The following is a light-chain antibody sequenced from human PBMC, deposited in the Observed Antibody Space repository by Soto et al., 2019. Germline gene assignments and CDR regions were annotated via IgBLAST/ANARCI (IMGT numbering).Light chain of an antibody. CDR1: QGISSY. CDR3: QQLNSYPLT. Sequence: DMQMTQSPSSLSASVGDRVTITCRASQGISSYLAWYQQKPGKAPKLLIYAASTLQSGVPSRFSGSGSGTDFTLTISSLQPEDFATYYCQQLNSYPLTCGGGTKVDIK. J-gene: IGKJ4*01. CDR2: AAS. V-gene: IGKV1-9*01.